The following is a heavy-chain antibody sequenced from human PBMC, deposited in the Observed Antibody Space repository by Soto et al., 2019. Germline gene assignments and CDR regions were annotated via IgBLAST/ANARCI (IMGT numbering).Heavy chain of an antibody. CDR3: AHGSGCLHDY. V-gene: IGHV2-5*02. CDR2: IYWDDDK. J-gene: IGHJ4*02. CDR1: WFSLSTTAVG. D-gene: IGHD6-19*01. Sequence: QITLKESGPTLVKPTQTLTLTCTFSWFSLSTTAVGVGWIRQPPGKALEWLALIYWDDDKRYSPSLQSRLTITKDTPKNQVVLTMTNMDPVDTATYYCAHGSGCLHDYWGLGTLVTVSS.